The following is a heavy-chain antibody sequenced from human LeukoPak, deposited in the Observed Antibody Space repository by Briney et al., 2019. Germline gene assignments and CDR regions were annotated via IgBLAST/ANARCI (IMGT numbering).Heavy chain of an antibody. D-gene: IGHD2-2*01. Sequence: GGSLRLSCAASGFTFSSYGMHWVRQAPGKGLEWVAFIRYDESNKYYADSVKGRFTISRDNSKNTLYLQMNSLRAEDTAVYYCAKDSYRYCSSTSCYAFDIWGQGTMVTVSS. CDR2: IRYDESNK. CDR1: GFTFSSYG. J-gene: IGHJ3*02. CDR3: AKDSYRYCSSTSCYAFDI. V-gene: IGHV3-30*02.